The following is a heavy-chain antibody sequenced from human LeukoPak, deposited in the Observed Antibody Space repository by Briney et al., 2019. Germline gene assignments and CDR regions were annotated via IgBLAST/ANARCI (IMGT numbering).Heavy chain of an antibody. D-gene: IGHD3-10*01. CDR3: ARDPTKALLWFGDAGLEDAFDI. V-gene: IGHV3-48*03. CDR1: GFTFSSYE. J-gene: IGHJ3*02. CDR2: ISSSGSTI. Sequence: PGGSLRLSCAASGFTFSSYEMNWVRQAPGKGLEWVSYISSSGSTIYYADSVKGRFTISRDNAKNSLYLQMNSLRAEDTAVYYCARDPTKALLWFGDAGLEDAFDIWGQGTMVTVSS.